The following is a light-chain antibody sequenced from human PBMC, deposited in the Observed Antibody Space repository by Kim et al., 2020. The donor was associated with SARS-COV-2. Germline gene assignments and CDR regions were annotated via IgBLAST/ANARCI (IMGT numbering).Light chain of an antibody. CDR3: QQYNKWPT. V-gene: IGKV3-15*01. J-gene: IGKJ1*01. Sequence: EIVMTQSPATLSVSPGERATLFCRASQSVRRDLAWYQQKPGQAPRLLIDDASTRATGIPARFSGSGSGTEFTLTISSLQSEDFAIYYCQQYNKWPTFGQGTKVEIK. CDR1: QSVRRD. CDR2: DAS.